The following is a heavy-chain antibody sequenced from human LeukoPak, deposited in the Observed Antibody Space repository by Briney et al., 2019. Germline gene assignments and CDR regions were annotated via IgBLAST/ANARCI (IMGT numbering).Heavy chain of an antibody. CDR2: VYHSGTT. V-gene: IGHV4-38-2*02. J-gene: IGHJ4*02. D-gene: IGHD3-22*01. CDR3: ARTLSDSSPVAT. Sequence: PSDTLSLTCSVSGYFLSSGFYWGWIRQPPGKGLEWIASVYHSGTTIYNPSLKSRVTMSMDTSMNHYSLKLRSVTAADTAVYYCARTLSDSSPVATWGQGTLVTVSS. CDR1: GYFLSSGFY.